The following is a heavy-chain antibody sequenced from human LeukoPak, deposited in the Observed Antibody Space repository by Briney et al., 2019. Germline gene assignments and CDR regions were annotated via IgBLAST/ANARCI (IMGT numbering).Heavy chain of an antibody. Sequence: SETLSLTCTVSGGSISSYYWSWMRQPPGKGLEWIAYIYSSGSTNYKPSRESRVTIPENTSKNQSSLKVSSTTAADTAVYYRARGGDSSGYWPFDYWGQGTLVTVSS. CDR2: IYSSGST. J-gene: IGHJ4*02. CDR1: GGSISSYY. V-gene: IGHV4-4*09. D-gene: IGHD3-22*01. CDR3: ARGGDSSGYWPFDY.